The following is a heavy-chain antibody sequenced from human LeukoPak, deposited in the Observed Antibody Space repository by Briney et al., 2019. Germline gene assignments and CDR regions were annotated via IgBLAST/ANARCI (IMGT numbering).Heavy chain of an antibody. D-gene: IGHD2-21*02. J-gene: IGHJ3*02. CDR2: IIHIFRIA. CDR3: ATPRIYCGGDCYPDAFDI. Sequence: ASVTVSCKASGGTFSSYVFSWVRQAPGQGLEWMGRIIHIFRIANYAQKFQGRVTITADKSTSTAYMELSSLRSEDTGVYYCATPRIYCGGDCYPDAFDIWGQGTMVTVSS. V-gene: IGHV1-69*04. CDR1: GGTFSSYV.